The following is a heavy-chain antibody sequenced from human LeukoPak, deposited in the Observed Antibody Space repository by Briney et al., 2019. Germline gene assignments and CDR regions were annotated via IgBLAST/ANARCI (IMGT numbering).Heavy chain of an antibody. CDR1: GFTFSNAW. CDR3: ASDHPDRYYYYGMDV. J-gene: IGHJ6*02. D-gene: IGHD1-14*01. Sequence: GSLRLSCAASGFTFSNAWMSWIRQPPGKGLEWIGEINHSGSTNYNPSLKSRVTISVDTSKNQFSLKLSSVTAADTAVYYCASDHPDRYYYYGMDVWGQGTTVTVSS. V-gene: IGHV4-34*01. CDR2: INHSGST.